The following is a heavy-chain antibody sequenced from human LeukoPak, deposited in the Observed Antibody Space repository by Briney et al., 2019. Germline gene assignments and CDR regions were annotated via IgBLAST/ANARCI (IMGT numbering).Heavy chain of an antibody. CDR1: DYFITSGYY. Sequence: ASETLSLTCVVSDYFITSGYYWGWVRQAPGKGLEWIGSIYHSGNTHYNPSLRSRLAMSADTSKNDFSLKLSSVTAADTAVYYCARTFLRYYGSVHYLEFFDYWGHGALVTVSS. CDR2: IYHSGNT. CDR3: ARTFLRYYGSVHYLEFFDY. D-gene: IGHD3-10*01. V-gene: IGHV4-38-2*01. J-gene: IGHJ4*01.